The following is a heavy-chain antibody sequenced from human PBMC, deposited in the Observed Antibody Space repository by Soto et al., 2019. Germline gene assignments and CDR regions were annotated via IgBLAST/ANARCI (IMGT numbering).Heavy chain of an antibody. D-gene: IGHD3-22*01. V-gene: IGHV4-59*01. CDR3: ARALGGYYDSSGGRTYYFDY. CDR2: IYYSGST. CDR1: GGSISSYY. Sequence: PSETLSLTCTVSGGSISSYYWSWIRQPPGKGLEWIGYIYYSGSTNYNPSLKSRVTISVDTSKNQFSLKLSSVTAADTAVYYCARALGGYYDSSGGRTYYFDYWGQGTLVTVSS. J-gene: IGHJ4*02.